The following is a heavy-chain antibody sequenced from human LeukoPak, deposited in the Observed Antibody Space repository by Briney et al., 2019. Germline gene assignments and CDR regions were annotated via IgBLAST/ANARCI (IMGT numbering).Heavy chain of an antibody. J-gene: IGHJ4*02. D-gene: IGHD6-6*01. CDR2: IIPISGTA. V-gene: IGHV1-69*13. Sequence: EASVKVSCTASGGTFSSYAISWVRQAPGQGLEWMGGIIPISGTANYAQKFQGRVTITADESTSTAYMELSSLRSEDTAVYYCARENGIAARNFDYWGQGTLVSVSS. CDR3: ARENGIAARNFDY. CDR1: GGTFSSYA.